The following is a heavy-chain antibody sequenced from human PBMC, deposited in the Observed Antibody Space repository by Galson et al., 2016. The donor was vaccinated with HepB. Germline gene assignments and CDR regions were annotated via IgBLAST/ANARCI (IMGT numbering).Heavy chain of an antibody. D-gene: IGHD6-19*01. CDR3: AKVMGAVPGTIDY. CDR2: IGSGSNTI. Sequence: SLRLSCAASGFTFTDFYMSWIRQAPGKGLEWLSYIGSGSNTIFYADSVKGRFTISRDNTKNSLYLQMNSLRDEDTAVYYCAKVMGAVPGTIDYWGLGTLVTVSS. CDR1: GFTFTDFY. J-gene: IGHJ4*02. V-gene: IGHV3-11*01.